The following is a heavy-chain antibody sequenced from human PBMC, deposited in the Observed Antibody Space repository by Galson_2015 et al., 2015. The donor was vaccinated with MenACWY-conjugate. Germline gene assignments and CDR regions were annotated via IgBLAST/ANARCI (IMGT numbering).Heavy chain of an antibody. Sequence: SLRLSSAASGFTFSNYWMTWVRQAPGKGLEWLTKIKEDGTDKYYVDSVRGRFTISRDNAKNSLYLQMNSLRDDDTAVYYCAREDFYRCDYWGQGTLVTVSS. CDR3: AREDFYRCDY. D-gene: IGHD2/OR15-2a*01. J-gene: IGHJ4*02. CDR2: IKEDGTDK. CDR1: GFTFSNYW. V-gene: IGHV3-7*03.